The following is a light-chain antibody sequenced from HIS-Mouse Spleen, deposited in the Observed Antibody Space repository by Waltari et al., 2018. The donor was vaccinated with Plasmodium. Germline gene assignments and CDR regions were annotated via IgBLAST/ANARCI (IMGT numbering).Light chain of an antibody. CDR2: GAS. Sequence: EIVMTQSPATLSVSPGARATLSCRASQRVSSNLAWYQQKPGQAPRLLIYGASTRATGIPARFSGSGSGTEFTLTISSLQSEDFAVYYCQQYNNWSFTVGPGTKVDIK. CDR3: QQYNNWSFT. V-gene: IGKV3-15*01. J-gene: IGKJ3*01. CDR1: QRVSSN.